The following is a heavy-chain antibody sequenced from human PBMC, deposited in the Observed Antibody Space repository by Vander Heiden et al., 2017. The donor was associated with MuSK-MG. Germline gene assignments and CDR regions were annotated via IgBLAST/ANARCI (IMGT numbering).Heavy chain of an antibody. CDR1: GYTFTGYY. CDR2: ITPHSGGT. Sequence: QVQLVQSGAEVAKPGASVKVSCKASGYTFTGYYIHWVRQAPGQGLVWMGWITPHSGGTIFLTRFQRRVTMTRDTSISTAYMDLSGLTSDDTAVDDGALGWGFLGWTPSNAFDSWGKGTMVTGSS. V-gene: IGHV1-2*07. D-gene: IGHD3-3*01. CDR3: ALGWGFLGWTPSNAFDS. J-gene: IGHJ3*02.